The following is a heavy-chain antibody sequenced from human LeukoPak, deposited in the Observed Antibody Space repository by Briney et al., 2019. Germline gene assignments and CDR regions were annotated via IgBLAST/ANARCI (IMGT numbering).Heavy chain of an antibody. CDR2: INPSGGST. Sequence: ASVKVSCKASGYTFTSYYMHWVRQAPGQGLEWMGIINPSGGSTSYAQKFQGRVTMTRDMSTSTVYMELSSLRSEDTAVYYCARGSTGPYPTDAFDIWGQGTMVTVSS. J-gene: IGHJ3*02. CDR3: ARGSTGPYPTDAFDI. CDR1: GYTFTSYY. V-gene: IGHV1-46*01. D-gene: IGHD1-14*01.